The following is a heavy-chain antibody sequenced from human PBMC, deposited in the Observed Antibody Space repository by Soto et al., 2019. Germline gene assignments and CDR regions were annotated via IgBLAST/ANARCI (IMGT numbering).Heavy chain of an antibody. V-gene: IGHV3-21*01. Sequence: GSLRLSCAASGFTFSSYSMNWVRQAPGKGLEWVSSISSSSSYIYYADSVKGRFTISRDNAKNSLYLQMNSLRAEDTAVYYCARASTYYDSSGHAFDIWGQGTMVTVSS. J-gene: IGHJ3*02. CDR1: GFTFSSYS. D-gene: IGHD3-22*01. CDR2: ISSSSSYI. CDR3: ARASTYYDSSGHAFDI.